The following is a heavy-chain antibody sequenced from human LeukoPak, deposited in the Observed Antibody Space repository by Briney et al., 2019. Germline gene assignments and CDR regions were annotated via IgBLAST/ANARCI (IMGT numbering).Heavy chain of an antibody. J-gene: IGHJ4*02. CDR2: INANTGNP. Sequence: ASVKVSCKASGYTFTSYAMNWVRQAPGQGLEWMGWINANTGNPTYAQGFTGRFVFSLDTSVSTAYLQISSLKAEDTAVYYCARVVGCGGDCYSGISDYWGQGTLVTVSS. D-gene: IGHD2-21*02. V-gene: IGHV7-4-1*02. CDR3: ARVVGCGGDCYSGISDY. CDR1: GYTFTSYA.